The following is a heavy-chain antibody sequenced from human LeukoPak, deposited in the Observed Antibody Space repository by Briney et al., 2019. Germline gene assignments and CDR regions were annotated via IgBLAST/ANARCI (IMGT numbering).Heavy chain of an antibody. CDR3: ARSTGHYFDY. CDR1: GYTFTDYY. J-gene: IGHJ4*02. D-gene: IGHD2-8*02. V-gene: IGHV1-2*06. CDR2: INPNSGGT. Sequence: ASVKVSCKASGYTFTDYYMHWVRQAPGQGLEWMGRINPNSGGTNYAQKFQGRVTMTRDTSISTAYMDLSSPRSDDTAVYYCARSTGHYFDYWGQGILVTVSS.